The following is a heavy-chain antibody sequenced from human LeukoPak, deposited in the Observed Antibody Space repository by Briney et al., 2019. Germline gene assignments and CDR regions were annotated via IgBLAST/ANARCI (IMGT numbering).Heavy chain of an antibody. J-gene: IGHJ1*01. D-gene: IGHD1-26*01. V-gene: IGHV3-53*01. Sequence: GGPLRLSCAASGFAVSSNHMNWVRQAPGKGLEWVSVIFNGGSTYYADSVKGRFTISRDNSKNTLYLQMNSLRAEDTAVYYCATSIVGLTYDEHFQHWGQGTLVTVSS. CDR2: IFNGGST. CDR1: GFAVSSNH. CDR3: ATSIVGLTYDEHFQH.